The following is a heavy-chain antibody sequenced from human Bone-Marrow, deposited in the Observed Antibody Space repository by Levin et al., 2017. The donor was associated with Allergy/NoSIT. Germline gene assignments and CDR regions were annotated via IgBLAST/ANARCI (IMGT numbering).Heavy chain of an antibody. V-gene: IGHV4-30-4*01. D-gene: IGHD2-2*01. CDR1: AGSISSGDYY. CDR2: IDYSGST. CDR3: AREAQLCSSTSCPSDH. Sequence: SETLSLTCTVSAGSISSGDYYWSWIRQSPGKGLEWIAYIDYSGSTYYNPSLKSRVSMSVDTSNNQFSLRLSSVSAADTAVYYCAREAQLCSSTSCPSDHWGQGTLVTVSS. J-gene: IGHJ4*02.